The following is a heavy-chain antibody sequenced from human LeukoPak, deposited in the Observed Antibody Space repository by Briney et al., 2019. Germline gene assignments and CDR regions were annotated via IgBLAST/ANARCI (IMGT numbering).Heavy chain of an antibody. CDR1: GYTFTSYD. Sequence: SVKVSCKASGYTFTSYDINRVRQAPGQGLEWMGRIIPILGIANYAQKFQGRVTITADKSTSTAYMELSSLRSEDTAVYYCARHPVVPAAPFDYWGQGTLVTVSS. CDR2: IIPILGIA. V-gene: IGHV1-69*04. CDR3: ARHPVVPAAPFDY. D-gene: IGHD2-2*01. J-gene: IGHJ4*02.